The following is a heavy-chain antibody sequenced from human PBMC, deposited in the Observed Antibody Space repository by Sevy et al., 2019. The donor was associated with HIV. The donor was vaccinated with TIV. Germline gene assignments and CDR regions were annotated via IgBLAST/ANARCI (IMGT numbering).Heavy chain of an antibody. J-gene: IGHJ5*02. CDR3: ARGGDYDCSSGPLGGFDP. D-gene: IGHD3-3*01. Sequence: GGSLRLSCAASGFTFSSYWMSWVRQAPGKGLEWVANIKQDGSEKYYVDSVKGRFTISRDNAKNSLYLQMNSLRAEDTAVYYCARGGDYDCSSGPLGGFDPWGQGTLVTVSS. CDR2: IKQDGSEK. V-gene: IGHV3-7*03. CDR1: GFTFSSYW.